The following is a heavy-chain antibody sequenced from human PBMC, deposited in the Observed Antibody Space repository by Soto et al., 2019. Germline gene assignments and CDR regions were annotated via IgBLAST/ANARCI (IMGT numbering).Heavy chain of an antibody. J-gene: IGHJ4*02. CDR3: ARERKYYFDY. Sequence: GASVKVSCKASGYTFTSYAMHWVRQAPGQRLEWMGWINAGNGNTKYSQKFQGRVTITRDTSASTDYMELSSLRSEDTAVYYCARERKYYFDYWGQGTLVTVSS. V-gene: IGHV1-3*01. CDR1: GYTFTSYA. CDR2: INAGNGNT.